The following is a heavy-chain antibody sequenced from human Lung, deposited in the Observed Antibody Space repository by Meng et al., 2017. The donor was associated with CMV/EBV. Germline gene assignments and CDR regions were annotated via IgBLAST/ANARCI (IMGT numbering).Heavy chain of an antibody. CDR1: GGSVISGSYY. Sequence: ESLKISCSVSGGSVISGSYYWSWIRQSPGKGLQWIGYIHNSGSTKYNPSLKSRVTISVDTPKNQFSLRLRFVTAADTAVYYCARDVGYCSDGSFSDYWGQGXLVTVSS. D-gene: IGHD2-15*01. V-gene: IGHV4-61*01. CDR3: ARDVGYCSDGSFSDY. CDR2: IHNSGST. J-gene: IGHJ4*02.